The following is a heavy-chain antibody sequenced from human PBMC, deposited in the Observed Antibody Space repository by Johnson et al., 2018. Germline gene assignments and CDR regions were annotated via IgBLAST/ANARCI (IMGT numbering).Heavy chain of an antibody. Sequence: EVQLVESGGGLVKPGGSLRLSCAASGFTFSSYSMHWVRQAPGKGLEWVSSISSSSSYIYYADSVKGRFTISRDNAKNSLYLQMNSLRAEDTAVYYCARDRRHRSRRAFDIWGQGTMVTVSS. J-gene: IGHJ3*02. D-gene: IGHD2-15*01. CDR3: ARDRRHRSRRAFDI. CDR2: ISSSSSYI. CDR1: GFTFSSYS. V-gene: IGHV3-21*01.